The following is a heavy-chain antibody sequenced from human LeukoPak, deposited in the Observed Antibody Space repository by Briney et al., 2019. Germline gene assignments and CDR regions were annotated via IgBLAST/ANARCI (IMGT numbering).Heavy chain of an antibody. Sequence: SETLSLTCTVSGGSISSYYWSWIRQPPGKGLEWIGYIYYSGSTNYNPSLKSRVTISVDTSKNQFSLKLSSVTAADTAVYYCARGGLYSYRGVYYWGQGTLVTVSS. V-gene: IGHV4-59*12. CDR1: GGSISSYY. J-gene: IGHJ4*02. CDR3: ARGGLYSYRGVYY. CDR2: IYYSGST. D-gene: IGHD5-18*01.